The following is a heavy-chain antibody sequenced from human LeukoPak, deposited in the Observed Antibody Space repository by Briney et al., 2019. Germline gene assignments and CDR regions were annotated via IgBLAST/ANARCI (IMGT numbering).Heavy chain of an antibody. Sequence: TLSLTCTVSGGSVSSGSSYWNWIRQPPGKALEWLALIYWNDDKRYSPSLKSRLTITKDTSKNQVVLTMTNLDPVDTATYYCAHSKQGGYSGYDFDYWGQGTLVTVSS. CDR1: GGSVSSGSSY. J-gene: IGHJ4*02. CDR3: AHSKQGGYSGYDFDY. CDR2: IYWNDDK. V-gene: IGHV2-5*01. D-gene: IGHD5-12*01.